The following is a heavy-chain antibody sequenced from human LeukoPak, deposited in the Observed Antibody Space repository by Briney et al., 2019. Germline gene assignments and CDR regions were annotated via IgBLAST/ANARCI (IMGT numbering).Heavy chain of an antibody. Sequence: GGSLRLSCAASGFTFSDYAMGWVRQAPGKGLEWVANIKQDGSEKYYVDSVKGRFTISRDNAKNSLYLQMNSLRAEDTAVYYCATPPTVTRNYWGQGTLVTVSS. CDR3: ATPPTVTRNY. D-gene: IGHD4-17*01. V-gene: IGHV3-7*03. CDR1: GFTFSDYA. CDR2: IKQDGSEK. J-gene: IGHJ4*02.